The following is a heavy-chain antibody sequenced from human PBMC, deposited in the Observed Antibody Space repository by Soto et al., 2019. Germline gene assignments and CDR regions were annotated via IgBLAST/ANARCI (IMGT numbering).Heavy chain of an antibody. Sequence: QVQLQESGPGLVKPSGTISLTWVVSSGSISSGTWWSWVRQPPGKGLEWVGQVADTGSTIYNTSLRSRVTISIDKSTSHFSLSLRAVTPADTALYYCERHGGVCFDTWGQGTLVTVSA. J-gene: IGHJ4*02. CDR2: VADTGST. CDR3: ERHGGVCFDT. D-gene: IGHD2-8*02. CDR1: SGSISSGTW. V-gene: IGHV4-4*02.